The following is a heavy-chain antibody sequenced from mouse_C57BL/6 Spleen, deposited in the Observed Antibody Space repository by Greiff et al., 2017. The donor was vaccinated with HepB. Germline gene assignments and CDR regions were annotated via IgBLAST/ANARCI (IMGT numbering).Heavy chain of an antibody. CDR1: GFSLTSYG. CDR3: ARHGRYDYDDSAMDY. V-gene: IGHV2-6-1*01. J-gene: IGHJ4*01. D-gene: IGHD2-4*01. CDR2: IWSDGST. Sequence: VKLMESGPGLVAPSQSLSITCTVSGFSLTSYGVHWVRQPPGKGLEWLVVIWSDGSTTYNSALKSRLSISKDNSKSQVFLKMNSLQTDDTAMYYCARHGRYDYDDSAMDYWGQGTSVTVSS.